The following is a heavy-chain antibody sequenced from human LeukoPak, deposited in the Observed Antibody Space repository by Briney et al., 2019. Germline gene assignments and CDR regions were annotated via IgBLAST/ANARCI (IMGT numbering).Heavy chain of an antibody. V-gene: IGHV3-23*01. CDR2: TSGSGAYT. J-gene: IGHJ4*02. CDR3: AKDLFGGPARAYFDY. Sequence: PGGSLRLSCAASGFNFNSYALSWVRQAPGRGLEWVSSTSGSGAYTYYADAVKGRRIASRDNSKNTLYLQMNSLRAEVTAVYYCAKDLFGGPARAYFDYWGQGTLVTVSS. CDR1: GFNFNSYA. D-gene: IGHD3-16*01.